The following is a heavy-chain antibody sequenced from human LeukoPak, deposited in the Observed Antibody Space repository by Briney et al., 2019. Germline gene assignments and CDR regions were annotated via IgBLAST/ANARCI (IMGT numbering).Heavy chain of an antibody. Sequence: GGSLRLSCEAPGFTFNKFAMSWVRQAPGKGPEWVSGIGSSGATIFYADSVKGRYTISRDNSKNTVYLEMNNLRAEDTAIYYCAKVAVGPLSRPTHVALYYGMDVWGQGTRSPSP. V-gene: IGHV3-23*01. CDR3: AKVAVGPLSRPTHVALYYGMDV. D-gene: IGHD2-8*01. CDR2: IGSSGATI. J-gene: IGHJ6*02. CDR1: GFTFNKFA.